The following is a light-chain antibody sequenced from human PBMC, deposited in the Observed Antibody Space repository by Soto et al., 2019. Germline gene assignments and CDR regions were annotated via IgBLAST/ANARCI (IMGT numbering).Light chain of an antibody. Sequence: DIVMTQSPLSLPVTPGEPASISCRSSQSLLHSNGYNYSDWYLQKPGQSPQLLIYLGSNRSSGVPDRFSGSGSGTDLTLKISRVEAEDVGVYYCMQALQSPRTFGQGTKVEIK. CDR2: LGS. CDR1: QSLLHSNGYNY. V-gene: IGKV2-28*01. J-gene: IGKJ1*01. CDR3: MQALQSPRT.